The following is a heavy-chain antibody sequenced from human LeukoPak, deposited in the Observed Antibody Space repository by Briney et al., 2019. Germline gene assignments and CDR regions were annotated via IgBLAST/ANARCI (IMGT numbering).Heavy chain of an antibody. V-gene: IGHV3-15*01. D-gene: IGHD1-26*01. CDR3: TAGKNFGSYCEFDY. CDR1: GFTFTNAW. J-gene: IGHJ4*02. CDR2: FKSKTDGGTT. Sequence: GGSLRLSCAASGFTFTNAWMSWVRQAPGKGLEWVGLFKSKTDGGTTDCAAPVKGRFTISRDDSKNTLYLQMNSLKTEDTAVYYCTAGKNFGSYCEFDYWGQGTLVTVSS.